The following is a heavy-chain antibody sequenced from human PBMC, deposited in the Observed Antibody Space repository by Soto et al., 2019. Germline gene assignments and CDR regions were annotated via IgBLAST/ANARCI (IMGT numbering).Heavy chain of an antibody. CDR3: GRDGDQWEQRVCDN. CDR1: GHISGHYG. Sequence: QVQLVQSAPELTKPGASVKVSCRVSGHISGHYGISWVRLRAGQGLEWMGWISTHRGHTNYAHKFRGRVTMTTDPSTATVSMELTNLLSADTAVYFCGRDGDQWEQRVCDNWGQGTLVTVSS. J-gene: IGHJ4*02. D-gene: IGHD1-26*01. CDR2: ISTHRGHT. V-gene: IGHV1-18*01.